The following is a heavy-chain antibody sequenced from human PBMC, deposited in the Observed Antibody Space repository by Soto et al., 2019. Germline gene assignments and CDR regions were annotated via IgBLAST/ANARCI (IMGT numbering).Heavy chain of an antibody. V-gene: IGHV3-23*01. J-gene: IGHJ4*02. CDR3: AKVSSSWYAGFFDL. Sequence: GGSLRLSCAASGFTFSSYSMNWVRQAPGKGLEWVSGLSDSGGSIYYADSVKGRFTISRDNSMSTLYLQMKTLRAEDTAVYYCAKVSSSWYAGFFDLWGQGTLVTVSS. D-gene: IGHD6-13*01. CDR2: LSDSGGSI. CDR1: GFTFSSYS.